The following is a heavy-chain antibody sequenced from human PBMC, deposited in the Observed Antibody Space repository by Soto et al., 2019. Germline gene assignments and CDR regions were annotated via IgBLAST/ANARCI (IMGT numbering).Heavy chain of an antibody. CDR1: GFTFSSYA. D-gene: IGHD3-3*01. J-gene: IGHJ4*02. CDR2: ISGSGGST. CDR3: AKGARRLGITIFGVVIDYFDY. V-gene: IGHV3-23*01. Sequence: GGSLRLSCAASGFTFSSYAMSWVRQAPGKGLEWVSAISGSGGSTYYADSVKGRFTISRDNSKNTLYLQMNSLRAEDTAVYYCAKGARRLGITIFGVVIDYFDYWGQGTLVTVSS.